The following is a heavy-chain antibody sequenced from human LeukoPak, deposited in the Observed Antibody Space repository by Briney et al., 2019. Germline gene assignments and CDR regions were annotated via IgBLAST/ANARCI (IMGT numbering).Heavy chain of an antibody. CDR1: GYTFTDYY. CDR3: ARDYGDYVFDY. CDR2: ISAYNGNT. V-gene: IGHV1-18*01. D-gene: IGHD4-17*01. J-gene: IGHJ4*02. Sequence: GASVKVSCKASGYTFTDYYMDWVRQAPGQGLEWMGWISAYNGNTNYAQKLQGRVTMTTDTSTSTAYMELRSLRSDDTAVYYCARDYGDYVFDYWGQGTLVTVSS.